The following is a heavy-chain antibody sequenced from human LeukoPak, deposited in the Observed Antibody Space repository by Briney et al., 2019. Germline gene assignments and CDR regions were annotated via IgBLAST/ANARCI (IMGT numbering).Heavy chain of an antibody. V-gene: IGHV4-34*01. J-gene: IGHJ1*01. D-gene: IGHD1-26*01. Sequence: SETLSLTCAVYGGSFSGYYWSWIRQPPGKGLEWIGEISRGGDTNYKSSLKSRVSISVDTSKNQISLKLSSVTAADTAVYYCARGLGSGSYYHHWGQGTLVTVSS. CDR2: ISRGGDT. CDR3: ARGLGSGSYYHH. CDR1: GGSFSGYY.